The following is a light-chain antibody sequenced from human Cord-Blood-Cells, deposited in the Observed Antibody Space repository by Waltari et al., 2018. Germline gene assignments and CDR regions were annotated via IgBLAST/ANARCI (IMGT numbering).Light chain of an antibody. CDR3: QSYDSSLSGV. J-gene: IGLJ3*02. V-gene: IGLV1-40*01. CDR1: SSNIGAGYD. CDR2: GNS. Sequence: QSVLTQPPSVSGAPGQRVPIPCTGSSSNIGAGYDVHWYQQLPGTAPKLLIYGNSNRPSGVPDRFAGSKSGTSASRAITGLQAEDEADYYCQSYDSSLSGVFGGGTKLTVL.